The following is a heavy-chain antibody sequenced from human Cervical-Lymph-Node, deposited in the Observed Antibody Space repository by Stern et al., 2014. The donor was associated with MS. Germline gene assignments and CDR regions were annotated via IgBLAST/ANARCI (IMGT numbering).Heavy chain of an antibody. J-gene: IGHJ4*02. D-gene: IGHD1-7*01. CDR2: INPSGGST. CDR3: ARDLGTAPSLRY. V-gene: IGHV1-46*01. Sequence: QLVQSGAEVKKPGASVNVSCRASGYAFTSYYIHWVRQAPGQGLEWMGIINPSGGSTHYAQKFQGRVTMTSGTSTSTVYMELSTLKSEDTAIYYCARDLGTAPSLRYWGQGTLVTVSS. CDR1: GYAFTSYY.